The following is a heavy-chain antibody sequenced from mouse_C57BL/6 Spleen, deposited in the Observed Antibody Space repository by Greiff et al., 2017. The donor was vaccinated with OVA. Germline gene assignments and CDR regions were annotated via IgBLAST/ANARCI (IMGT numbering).Heavy chain of an antibody. CDR3: VRQFDYEGYFDY. CDR2: IRSKSNNYAT. Sequence: EVQGVESGGGLVQPKGSLKLSCAASGFSFNTYAMNWVRQAPGKGLEWVARIRSKSNNYATYYADSVKDRFTISRDDSESMLYLQMNNLKTEDTAMYYCVRQFDYEGYFDYWGQGTTLTVSS. J-gene: IGHJ2*01. D-gene: IGHD2-4*01. V-gene: IGHV10-1*01. CDR1: GFSFNTYA.